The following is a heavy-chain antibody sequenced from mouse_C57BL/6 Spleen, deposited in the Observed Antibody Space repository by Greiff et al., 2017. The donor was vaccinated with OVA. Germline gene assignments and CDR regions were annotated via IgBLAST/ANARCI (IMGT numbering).Heavy chain of an antibody. J-gene: IGHJ2*01. CDR1: GIDFSRYW. D-gene: IGHD1-1*01. CDR2: INPDSSTI. Sequence: AASGIDFSRYWMSWVRRAPGKGLEWIGEINPDSSTINYAPSLKDKFIISRDNAKNTLYLQMSKVRSEDTALYYCARHPNYYGSSHFDYWGQGTTLTVSS. V-gene: IGHV4-1*01. CDR3: ARHPNYYGSSHFDY.